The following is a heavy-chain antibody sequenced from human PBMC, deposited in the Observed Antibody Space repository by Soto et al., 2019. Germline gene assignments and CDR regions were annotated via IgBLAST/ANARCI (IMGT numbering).Heavy chain of an antibody. V-gene: IGHV3-23*01. CDR3: AKDLTRVYLGDYDFWSGYVDV. D-gene: IGHD3-3*01. J-gene: IGHJ6*04. CDR1: GFTFSSYA. Sequence: GGSLRLSCAASGFTFSSYAMSWVRQAPGKGLEWVSAISGSGGSTYYADSVKGRFTISRDNSKNTLYLQMNSLRAEDTAVYYCAKDLTRVYLGDYDFWSGYVDVWGKGTTVTVSS. CDR2: ISGSGGST.